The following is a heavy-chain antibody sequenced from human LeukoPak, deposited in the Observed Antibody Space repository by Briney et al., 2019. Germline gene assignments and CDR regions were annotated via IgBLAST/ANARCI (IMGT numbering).Heavy chain of an antibody. CDR3: AKDQGFVVVTAIHYAFDI. V-gene: IGHV3-30*02. CDR2: IRYDGSNK. D-gene: IGHD2-21*02. J-gene: IGHJ3*02. CDR1: GFTFSSYG. Sequence: GGSLRLSCVASGFTFSSYGMHWVRQAPGKGLEWVAFIRYDGSNKYYADSVKGRFTISRDNSKNTLYLQMNSLRAEDTAVYYCAKDQGFVVVTAIHYAFDIWGQGTMVTVSS.